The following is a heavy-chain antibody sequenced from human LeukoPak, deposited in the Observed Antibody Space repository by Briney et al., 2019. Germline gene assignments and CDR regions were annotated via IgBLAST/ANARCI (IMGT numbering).Heavy chain of an antibody. CDR1: GGTFSSYA. J-gene: IGHJ4*02. CDR2: IIPIFGTA. CDR3: ARDYCSSTSCYTADY. D-gene: IGHD2-2*02. Sequence: SVKVSCKASGGTFSSYAISWVRQAPRQGLEWMGGIIPIFGTANYAQKFQGRVTITADESTSTAYMELSSLRSEDTAVYYCARDYCSSTSCYTADYWGQGTLVTVSS. V-gene: IGHV1-69*13.